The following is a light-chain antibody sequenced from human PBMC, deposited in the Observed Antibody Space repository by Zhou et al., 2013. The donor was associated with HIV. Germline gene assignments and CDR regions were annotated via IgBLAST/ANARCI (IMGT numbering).Light chain of an antibody. CDR1: QSITRSF. J-gene: IGKJ3*01. CDR2: GAS. V-gene: IGKV3-20*01. CDR3: QQYGSSPPVT. Sequence: EIVLTQSPGTVSLSPGERATLSCRASQSITRSFLAWYQQKPGQTPRLLIYGASSRATGIPDRFSGSGSGTDFTLTISRLEPEDFAVYYCQQYGSSPPVTFGPGTKVDIK.